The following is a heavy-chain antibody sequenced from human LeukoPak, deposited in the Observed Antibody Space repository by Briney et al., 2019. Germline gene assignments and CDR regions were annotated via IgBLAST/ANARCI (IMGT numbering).Heavy chain of an antibody. CDR3: ARSITGDFDY. J-gene: IGHJ4*02. V-gene: IGHV3-11*06. CDR2: ISSSSSYT. Sequence: PGGSLRLPCAASGFTFSDYYMSWIRQAPGKGLEWVSYISSSSSYTNYADSVKGRFTISRDNAKNSLYLQMNSLRAEDTAVYYCARSITGDFDYWGQGTLVTVSS. CDR1: GFTFSDYY.